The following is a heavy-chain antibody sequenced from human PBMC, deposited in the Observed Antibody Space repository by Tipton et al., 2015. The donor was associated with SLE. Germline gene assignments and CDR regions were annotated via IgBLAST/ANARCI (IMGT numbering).Heavy chain of an antibody. V-gene: IGHV4-30-2*01. J-gene: IGHJ6*03. CDR1: GGSFSGYY. CDR3: ARRGTAYYYYYIDV. D-gene: IGHD1-1*01. CDR2: IYHSGST. Sequence: TLSLTCAVYGGSFSGYYWSWIRQPPGKGLEWIGYIYHSGSTYYNPSLKSRVTISVDRSKNQFSLKLSSVTAADTAVYYCARRGTAYYYYYIDVWGKGTTVTVSS.